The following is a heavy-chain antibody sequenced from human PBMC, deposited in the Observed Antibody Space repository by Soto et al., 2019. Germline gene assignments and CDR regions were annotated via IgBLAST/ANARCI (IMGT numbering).Heavy chain of an antibody. V-gene: IGHV1-46*01. Sequence: QVQLVQSGAEVKKPGASVKVYCKAIGYSFTSHYMHWMRQAPGQGLEWMGTIYLGGVNIGYAEKFKCRRTITKATCTSTADMVLNSLASDDTAVYYCERYQSWHDLVRSFESWCQGTLVTVSS. D-gene: IGHD3-9*01. CDR3: ERYQSWHDLVRSFES. CDR1: GYSFTSHY. CDR2: IYLGGVNI. J-gene: IGHJ5*01.